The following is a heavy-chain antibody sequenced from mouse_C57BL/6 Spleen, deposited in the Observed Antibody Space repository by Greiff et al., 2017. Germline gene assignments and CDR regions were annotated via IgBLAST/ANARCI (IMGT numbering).Heavy chain of an antibody. J-gene: IGHJ2*01. V-gene: IGHV5-9*01. D-gene: IGHD2-1*01. CDR1: GFTFSSYT. Sequence: EVQRVESGGGLVKPGGSLKLSCAASGFTFSSYTMSWVRQTPEKRLEWVATISGGGGNTYYPDSVKGRFTISRDNAKNTLYLQMSSLRSEDTALYYCARQAAIYGSYVDYWGQGTTLTVSS. CDR3: ARQAAIYGSYVDY. CDR2: ISGGGGNT.